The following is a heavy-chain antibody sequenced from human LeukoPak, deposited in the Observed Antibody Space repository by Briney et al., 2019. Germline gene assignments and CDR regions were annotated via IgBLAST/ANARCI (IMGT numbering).Heavy chain of an antibody. Sequence: PGASVKVSCKASGYTFTSYGISWVRQAPGQGLEWMGWISAYNGNTNYAQKLQGRVTMTTDTSTSTAYMELRSLRSDDTAVYYCARARYYDSSGYYYFFREGKNFFDYWGQGTLVTVSS. CDR1: GYTFTSYG. CDR2: ISAYNGNT. J-gene: IGHJ4*02. CDR3: ARARYYDSSGYYYFFREGKNFFDY. V-gene: IGHV1-18*01. D-gene: IGHD3-22*01.